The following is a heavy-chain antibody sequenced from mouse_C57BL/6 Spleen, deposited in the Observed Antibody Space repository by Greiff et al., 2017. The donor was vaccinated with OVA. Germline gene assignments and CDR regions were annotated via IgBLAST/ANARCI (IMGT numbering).Heavy chain of an antibody. CDR2: IYIGNGYT. CDR1: GYTFPSYG. D-gene: IGHD1-1*01. Sequence: VQLKESGAELVRPGSSVKMSCKTSGYTFPSYGINWVKQRPGQGLEWIGYIYIGNGYTEYNEKFKGKATLTSDTSSSTAYMQLSSLTSEDSAIYCCARSGLITTVVATDFDVWGTGTTVTVSS. V-gene: IGHV1-58*01. J-gene: IGHJ1*03. CDR3: ARSGLITTVVATDFDV.